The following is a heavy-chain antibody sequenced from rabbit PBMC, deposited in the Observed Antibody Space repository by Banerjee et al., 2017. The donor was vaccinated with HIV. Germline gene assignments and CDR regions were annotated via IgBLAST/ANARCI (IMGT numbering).Heavy chain of an antibody. CDR1: GFDFSSYG. CDR2: IDPVFGST. CDR3: AKYDAAYDYANL. D-gene: IGHD6-1*01. J-gene: IGHJ4*01. V-gene: IGHV1S47*01. Sequence: QEQLVESGGGLVQPGGSLKLSCKASGFDFSSYGVSWVRQAPGKGLEWIGYIDPVFGSTYSASWVNGRFTISSHNAQNTVSLQMNSLTAADTATYFCAKYDAAYDYANLWGPGTLVTVS.